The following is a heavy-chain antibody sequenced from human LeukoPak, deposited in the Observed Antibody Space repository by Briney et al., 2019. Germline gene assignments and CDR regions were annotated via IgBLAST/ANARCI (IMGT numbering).Heavy chain of an antibody. CDR1: GYTFTSYG. D-gene: IGHD2-21*02. J-gene: IGHJ1*01. CDR2: ISAYNGNT. V-gene: IGHV1-18*01. CDR3: ATSINIVVVTAIRSLKEEYFQH. Sequence: KPGASVTVSCTASGYTFTSYGISWVRQAPGQGLEWMGWISAYNGNTNYAQKLQGRVTMTEDTSTDTAYMELSSLRSEDTAVYYCATSINIVVVTAIRSLKEEYFQHWGQGTLVTVSS.